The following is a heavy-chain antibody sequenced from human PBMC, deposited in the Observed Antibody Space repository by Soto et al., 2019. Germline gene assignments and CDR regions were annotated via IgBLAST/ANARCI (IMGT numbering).Heavy chain of an antibody. CDR3: ARVGHSSSWYDREGGFDY. CDR2: ISYDGSNK. CDR1: GFTFSSYA. V-gene: IGHV3-30-3*01. D-gene: IGHD6-13*01. J-gene: IGHJ4*02. Sequence: QVQLVESGGGVVQPGRSLRLSCAASGFTFSSYAMHWVRQAPGKGLEWVAVISYDGSNKYYADSVKGRFTISRDNSKNTLYLQMNSLRAEVTSVYYCARVGHSSSWYDREGGFDYWGQGTLVSVSS.